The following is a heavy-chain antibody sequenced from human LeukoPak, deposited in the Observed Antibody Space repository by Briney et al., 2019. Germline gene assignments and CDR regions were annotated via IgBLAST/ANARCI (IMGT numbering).Heavy chain of an antibody. CDR3: ARGAYSSSWYSGNYFDY. CDR1: GFTVSSNY. CDR2: IYSGGST. V-gene: IGHV3-53*01. J-gene: IGHJ4*02. D-gene: IGHD6-13*01. Sequence: GGSLRLSCAAFGFTVSSNYMSWVRQAPGKGLEWVSVIYSGGSTYYADSVKGRFTISRDNSKNTLYLQMNSLRAEDTAVYYCARGAYSSSWYSGNYFDYWGQGTLVTVSS.